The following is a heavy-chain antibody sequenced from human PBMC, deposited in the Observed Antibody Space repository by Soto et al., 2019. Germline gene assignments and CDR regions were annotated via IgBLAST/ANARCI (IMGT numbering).Heavy chain of an antibody. J-gene: IGHJ4*02. CDR3: ARDGVGH. Sequence: EVQLVESGGGLVQPGGSLRLSCAASGFTFSSYSMNWVRQAPGKGLEWVSYISSSSSTIYYADSVKGRFTISRDNAKNSLYLPKNRLGDEDPAVYYCARDGVGHWGQGTLVTVSS. CDR2: ISSSSSTI. D-gene: IGHD3-3*01. CDR1: GFTFSSYS. V-gene: IGHV3-48*02.